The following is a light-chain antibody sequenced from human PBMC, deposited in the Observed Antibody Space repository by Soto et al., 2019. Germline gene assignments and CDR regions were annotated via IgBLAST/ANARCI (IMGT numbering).Light chain of an antibody. J-gene: IGKJ5*01. CDR3: HQRTNWPIT. Sequence: EFVIPPSPATPSVSPRERATLSCRASESVSRNVAWYQQKPGQAPRLLIYDASTRATGIPDRFSGGGSGTEFTLTISSLQSEDFVVYYCHQRTNWPITFCRGTRLEIK. CDR1: ESVSRN. V-gene: IGKV3-15*01. CDR2: DAS.